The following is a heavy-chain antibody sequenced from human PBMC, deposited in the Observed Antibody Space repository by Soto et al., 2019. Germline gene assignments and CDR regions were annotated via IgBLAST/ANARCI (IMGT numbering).Heavy chain of an antibody. CDR1: GFTFSSYA. Sequence: EVQLLESGGGLVQPGGSLRLSCAASGFTFSSYAMSWVRQAPGKGLEWVSAISGSGGSTYYADSVKGRFTISRDNSKNTLYLQMNSLRAEDTAVYYCAKHERQYSSGWLAYYYMDVWGKGTTVTVSS. CDR3: AKHERQYSSGWLAYYYMDV. D-gene: IGHD6-19*01. V-gene: IGHV3-23*01. CDR2: ISGSGGST. J-gene: IGHJ6*03.